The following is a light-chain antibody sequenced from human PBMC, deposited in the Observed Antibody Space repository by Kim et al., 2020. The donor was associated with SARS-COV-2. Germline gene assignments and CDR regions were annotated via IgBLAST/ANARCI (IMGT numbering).Light chain of an antibody. CDR1: QSIGTW. J-gene: IGKJ1*01. Sequence: DIQMTQSPSTLSASAGDRVTITCRASQSIGTWLAWYQQKPGKAPKLLICEASSLESGVPSTFSGSGAGTEFTLTINSLQPNEFATYYCQQYHSYPWTFGQGTKVDIK. CDR3: QQYHSYPWT. V-gene: IGKV1-5*03. CDR2: EAS.